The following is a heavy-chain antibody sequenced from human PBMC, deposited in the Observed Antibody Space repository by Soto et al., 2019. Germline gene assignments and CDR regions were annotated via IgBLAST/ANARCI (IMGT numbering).Heavy chain of an antibody. D-gene: IGHD3-9*01. CDR3: ARRVAMTHNFEGNWLDP. Sequence: QVQLQESGPGVVKPSETLSLTCTVSGDSINNYYCNWVRQPPGKGLEWIGHIHYSRGTMSNPSLGGRVALLIDTSKNTCSLTLHSVTAADTAMYFCARRVAMTHNFEGNWLDPWGQGTLVIVSS. V-gene: IGHV4-59*08. J-gene: IGHJ5*02. CDR2: IHYSRGT. CDR1: GDSINNYY.